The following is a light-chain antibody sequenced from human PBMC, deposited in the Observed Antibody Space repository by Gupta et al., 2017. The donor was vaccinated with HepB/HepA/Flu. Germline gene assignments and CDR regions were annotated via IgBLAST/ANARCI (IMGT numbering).Light chain of an antibody. J-gene: IGLJ1*01. V-gene: IGLV2-23*02. CDR3: CSYAGSSTYV. CDR1: SSDVGNYNL. CDR2: EVS. Sequence: QSALTQPASVSRSPGQSITISCTGTSSDVGNYNLVSWYQQHPGKAPKLMIYEVSKRPSGVSNRFSGSKSANTASLTISGLQAEDEADYYCCSYAGSSTYVFGTGTKVTVL.